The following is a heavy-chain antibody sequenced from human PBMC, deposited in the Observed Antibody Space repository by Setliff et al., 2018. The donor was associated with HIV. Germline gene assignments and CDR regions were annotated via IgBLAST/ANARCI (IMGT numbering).Heavy chain of an antibody. CDR2: MHFSGTG. V-gene: IGHV4-31*03. CDR1: GGSISSGGYY. J-gene: IGHJ5*01. CDR3: ARAPFSGGRFGWFDS. D-gene: IGHD2-15*01. Sequence: SETLSLTCTVSGGSISSGGYYWNWFRQYPGRGLEWIGYMHFSGTGNWNPSLKSRVIISVDTSQNQFSLNLSSVTDADTAVYYCARAPFSGGRFGWFDSWGQGALVTVSS.